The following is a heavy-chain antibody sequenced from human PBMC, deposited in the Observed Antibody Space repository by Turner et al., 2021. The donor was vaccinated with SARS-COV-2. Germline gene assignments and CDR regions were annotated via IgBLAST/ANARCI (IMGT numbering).Heavy chain of an antibody. CDR3: VRPACSSTACYFYFDS. J-gene: IGHJ4*02. V-gene: IGHV4-39*01. CDR2: VVSGGTN. Sequence: QVPLQESRPGLVTPLESLSFTCSVSGGSIGSSCYYWGWIRQSPGKGLEWLATVVSGGTNYDNPSLNGRVSMSVDTSDNQFSVRLTSAAVADTGVYYCVRPACSSTACYFYFDSWGQGILVTVS. D-gene: IGHD2-2*01. CDR1: GGSIGSSCYY.